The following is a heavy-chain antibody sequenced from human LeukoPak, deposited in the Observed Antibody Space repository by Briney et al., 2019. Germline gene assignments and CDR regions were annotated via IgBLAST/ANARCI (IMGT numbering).Heavy chain of an antibody. J-gene: IGHJ4*02. CDR3: ARDFNTFDY. V-gene: IGHV3-23*01. CDR2: VSASADIT. CDR1: GFTFSSYA. Sequence: GGSLRLSCAASGFTFSSYAMSWVRQAPGKGLEWVSAVSASADITYYADSVQGRFTISRDNSKNTLYLQMNSLRAEDTAVYYCARDFNTFDYWGQGTLVTVSS.